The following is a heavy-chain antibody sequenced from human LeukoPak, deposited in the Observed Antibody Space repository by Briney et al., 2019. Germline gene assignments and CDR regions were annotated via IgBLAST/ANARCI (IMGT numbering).Heavy chain of an antibody. CDR2: IRISSSYV. J-gene: IGHJ6*01. Sequence: GGSLRLSCAASGFTFSSYTMNWVRQAPGKGLEWVSYIRISSSYVSYADSVKGRFTISRDNAENSLYLQMNSLRAEDTAVYYCARGSEGYCSGGGCYYGMDVWGQGTTVTVSS. CDR3: ARGSEGYCSGGGCYYGMDV. D-gene: IGHD2-15*01. CDR1: GFTFSSYT. V-gene: IGHV3-21*01.